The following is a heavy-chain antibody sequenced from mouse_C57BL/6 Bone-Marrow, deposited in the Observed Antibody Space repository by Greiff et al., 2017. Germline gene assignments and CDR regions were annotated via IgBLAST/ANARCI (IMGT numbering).Heavy chain of an antibody. CDR2: INPYNGGT. V-gene: IGHV1-19*01. CDR1: GYTFTDYY. CDR3: ARWGTTVVRAY. J-gene: IGHJ3*01. D-gene: IGHD1-1*01. Sequence: VQLQQSGPVLVKPGASVKMSCKASGYTFTDYYMNWVKQSHGKSLEWIGVINPYNGGTSYNQKFKGKATLTVDKSSSTAYMELNSLTSEDSAVYYCARWGTTVVRAYWGQGTLVTVSA.